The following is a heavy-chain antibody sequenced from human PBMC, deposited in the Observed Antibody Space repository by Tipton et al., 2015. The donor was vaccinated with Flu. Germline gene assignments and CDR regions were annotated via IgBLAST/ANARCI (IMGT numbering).Heavy chain of an antibody. D-gene: IGHD4/OR15-4a*01. CDR1: GYTFTGYY. Sequence: QLVQSGAEVKKPGASVKVSCKASGYTFTGYYMHWVRQAPGQGLEWMGWINPNSGGTNYAQKFQGRVTMTRDTSTSTAYMELSRLRSDDTAVYYCARVRVRPDPYYYGMDVWGQGTTVTVSS. CDR3: ARVRVRPDPYYYGMDV. J-gene: IGHJ6*02. V-gene: IGHV1-2*02. CDR2: INPNSGGT.